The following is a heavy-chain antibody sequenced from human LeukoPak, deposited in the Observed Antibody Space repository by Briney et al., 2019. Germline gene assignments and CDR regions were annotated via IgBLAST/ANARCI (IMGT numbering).Heavy chain of an antibody. V-gene: IGHV4-59*08. CDR3: ARSGLWLPFDY. J-gene: IGHJ4*02. CDR1: GGSISSYY. D-gene: IGHD2/OR15-2a*01. Sequence: KPSETLSLTCTVSGGSISSYYWSWIRQPPGKGLEWIGYIYYSGSTNYNPSLKSRVTISVDTSKNQFSLKLSSVTAADTAVYYCARSGLWLPFDYWGQGTLVTVSS. CDR2: IYYSGST.